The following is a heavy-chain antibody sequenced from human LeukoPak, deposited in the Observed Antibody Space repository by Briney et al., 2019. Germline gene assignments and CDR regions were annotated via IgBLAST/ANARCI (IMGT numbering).Heavy chain of an antibody. CDR1: GYTFTSYD. CDR2: MNPNSGST. V-gene: IGHV1-8*01. D-gene: IGHD6-13*01. CDR3: AREIAADRAYYYYYGMDV. Sequence: GASVKVSCKASGYTFTSYDINWVRQATGQGLEWMGWMNPNSGSTGYAQKFQGRVTMTRNTSISTAYMELSSLRSEDTAVYYCAREIAADRAYYYYYGMDVWGQGTTVTVSS. J-gene: IGHJ6*02.